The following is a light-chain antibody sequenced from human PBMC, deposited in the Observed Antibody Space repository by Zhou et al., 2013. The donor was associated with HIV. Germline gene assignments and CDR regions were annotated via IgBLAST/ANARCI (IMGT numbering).Light chain of an antibody. CDR1: QDISNW. V-gene: IGKV1-12*01. Sequence: DIQMTQSPSSVSASVGDRVTITCRASQDISNWLAWYQQKPGTAPKLLIYAASSLQSGVPSRFSGGGSGTDFTLTISSLQPEDFATYYCQQLNSYLLTFGGGTKVEIK. J-gene: IGKJ4*01. CDR2: AAS. CDR3: QQLNSYLLT.